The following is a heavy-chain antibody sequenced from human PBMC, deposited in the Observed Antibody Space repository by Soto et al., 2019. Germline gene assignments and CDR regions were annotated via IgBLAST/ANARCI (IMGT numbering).Heavy chain of an antibody. J-gene: IGHJ4*02. CDR2: ISGSGYTT. CDR1: GFTFSTYA. CDR3: VTEDSSDFYSFES. Sequence: GGSLRLSCAASGFTFSTYAMSWVRQAPGMGLEWVSAISGSGYTTYYADSVQGRFTVSRDNSKNTLYLQMHSLRAGDTAVYYCVTEDSSDFYSFESWGQGTLVTVS. V-gene: IGHV3-23*01. D-gene: IGHD3-22*01.